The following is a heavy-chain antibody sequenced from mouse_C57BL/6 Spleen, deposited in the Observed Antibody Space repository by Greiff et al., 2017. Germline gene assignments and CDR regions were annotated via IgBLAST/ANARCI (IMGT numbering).Heavy chain of an antibody. CDR2: ISSGSSTI. Sequence: EVKLMESGGGLVKPGGSLKLSCAASGFTFSDYGMHWVRQAPEKGLEWVAYISSGSSTIYYADTVKGRFTISRDNAKNTLFLQMTSLRSEDTAMYYGERTSYGSSPDWYFDVWGTGTTVTVSS. D-gene: IGHD1-1*01. CDR1: GFTFSDYG. J-gene: IGHJ1*03. V-gene: IGHV5-17*01. CDR3: ERTSYGSSPDWYFDV.